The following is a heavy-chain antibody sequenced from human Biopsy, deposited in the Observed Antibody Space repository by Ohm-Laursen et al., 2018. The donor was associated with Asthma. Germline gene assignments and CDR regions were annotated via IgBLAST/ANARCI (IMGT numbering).Heavy chain of an antibody. J-gene: IGHJ4*02. CDR3: AKRRGYSDLTDFDH. CDR2: VSYDGGVV. Sequence: SLRLSYTASGFVFRSHAMHWVRQAPGKGLEWVAVVSYDGGVVHYADSMKGRFTISRDNAKSTLYLQMNRLRTDDTAVYFCAKRRGYSDLTDFDHWGQGTLVTVSS. CDR1: GFVFRSHA. V-gene: IGHV3-30*18. D-gene: IGHD3-3*01.